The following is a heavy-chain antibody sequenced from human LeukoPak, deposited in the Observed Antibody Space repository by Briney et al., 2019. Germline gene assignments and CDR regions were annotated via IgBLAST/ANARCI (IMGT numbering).Heavy chain of an antibody. CDR3: ARSEGDYFDY. CDR2: IYYSGST. Sequence: PSETLSITCTVSSGSISSYYWSWIRQPPGKGLEWIGYIYYSGSTNYNPSLKSRVTISVDTSKNQFSLKLSSVTAADTAVYYCARSEGDYFDYWGQGTLVTVSS. J-gene: IGHJ4*02. V-gene: IGHV4-59*01. CDR1: SGSISSYY.